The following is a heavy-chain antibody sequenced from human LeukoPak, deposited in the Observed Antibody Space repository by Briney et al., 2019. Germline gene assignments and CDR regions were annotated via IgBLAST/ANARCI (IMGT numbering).Heavy chain of an antibody. V-gene: IGHV3-11*01. Sequence: GGSLRLSCAASGFTFSDYYMSWIRQAPGKGLEWVSYISSSGSTIYYADSVKGRFTISRDNAKNSLYLQMNSLRAEDTAVYYCXXXXXXXGYAHHTRYFDYWGQGTLVTVSS. D-gene: IGHD3-16*01. CDR1: GFTFSDYY. CDR3: XXXXXXXGYAHHTRYFDY. CDR2: ISSSGSTI. J-gene: IGHJ4*02.